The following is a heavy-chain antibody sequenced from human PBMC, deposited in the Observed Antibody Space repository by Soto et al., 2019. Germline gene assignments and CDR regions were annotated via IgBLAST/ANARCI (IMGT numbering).Heavy chain of an antibody. CDR3: ARDRIDADFWSGDMAYYYGMDV. J-gene: IGHJ6*02. D-gene: IGHD3-3*01. CDR1: GGSISNGDYY. Sequence: PSETLSLTCTVSGGSISNGDYYWSWIRQPPGKGLEWIGYIYYSGSTYYNPSLKSRVTISVDTSKNQFSLKLSSVTAADTAVYYCARDRIDADFWSGDMAYYYGMDVWGQGTTVTVSS. V-gene: IGHV4-30-4*01. CDR2: IYYSGST.